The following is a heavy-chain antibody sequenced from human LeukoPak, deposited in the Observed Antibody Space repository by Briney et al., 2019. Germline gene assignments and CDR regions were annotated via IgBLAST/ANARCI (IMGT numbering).Heavy chain of an antibody. V-gene: IGHV3-48*03. CDR1: GFTFSRYG. CDR2: ISSSGSTI. J-gene: IGHJ6*04. Sequence: GGSLRLSCAGSGFTFSRYGFNWVRQAPGKGLEWVSYISSSGSTIYYADSVKGRFTISRDNAKNSLYLQMNSLRAEDTAVYYCAELGITMIGGVWGKGTTVTISS. D-gene: IGHD3-10*02. CDR3: AELGITMIGGV.